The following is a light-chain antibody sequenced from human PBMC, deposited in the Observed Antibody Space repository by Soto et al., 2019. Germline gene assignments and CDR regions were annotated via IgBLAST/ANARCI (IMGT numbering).Light chain of an antibody. CDR2: GAS. CDR3: QQSYIIPIT. Sequence: DVQMTQYPSSMSAYVEDRLTITCRASRDISNSLAWYQQTPGKAPKLLLRGASSLHRVVPSRFSGGGAGTEFTLTISSLQPEDFATYYCQQSYIIPITFGPVSKVDI. CDR1: RDISNS. V-gene: IGKV1-12*01. J-gene: IGKJ3*01.